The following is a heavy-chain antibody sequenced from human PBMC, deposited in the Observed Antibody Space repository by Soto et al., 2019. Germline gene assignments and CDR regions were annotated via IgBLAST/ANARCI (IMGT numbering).Heavy chain of an antibody. D-gene: IGHD3-22*01. J-gene: IGHJ3*02. CDR3: ASQWLLRAFDI. CDR1: GVSISSGGYY. CDR2: IYYSGST. V-gene: IGHV4-31*03. Sequence: SETLSLTCTVSGVSISSGGYYWSWFRQHPGKGLEWIGYIYYSGSTYYNPSLKSRVTISVDTSKNQFSLKLSSVTAADTAVYYCASQWLLRAFDIWGQGTMVTVS.